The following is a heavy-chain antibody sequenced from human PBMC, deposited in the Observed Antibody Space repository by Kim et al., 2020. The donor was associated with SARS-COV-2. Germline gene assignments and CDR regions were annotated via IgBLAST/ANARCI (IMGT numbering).Heavy chain of an antibody. CDR3: ARGQWWGGVDN. J-gene: IGHJ4*03. D-gene: IGHD2-15*01. Sequence: GGSLRLSCAASGFIFGDHAMHWVRQGTGKGLEWVSAIGTAGGTTYEAYAVRGRFIFSGNGSKTMEYLIVNRLRADNTVYYCCARGQWWGGVDNWGQGTL. CDR1: GFIFGDHA. V-gene: IGHV3-23*03. CDR2: IGTAGGTT.